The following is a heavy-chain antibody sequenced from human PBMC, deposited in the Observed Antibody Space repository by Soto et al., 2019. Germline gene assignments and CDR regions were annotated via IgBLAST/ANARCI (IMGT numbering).Heavy chain of an antibody. Sequence: GESLKISCKGVGYKFGSAWIGWVRQMPGKGLEWMGIIKPGTSDIRYSPSCRGHVTISADEAVSTAYLQWSSLKASDTAMYYCARQLSHICDSWGQGNMVTVSS. CDR3: ARQLSHICDS. J-gene: IGHJ4*02. CDR2: IKPGTSDI. V-gene: IGHV5-51*01. CDR1: GYKFGSAW. D-gene: IGHD3-3*02.